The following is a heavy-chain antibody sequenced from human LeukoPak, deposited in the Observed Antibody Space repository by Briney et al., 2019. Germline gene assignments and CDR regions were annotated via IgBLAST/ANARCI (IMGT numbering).Heavy chain of an antibody. D-gene: IGHD3-16*01. Sequence: AGGSLRLSCATSGFTFTNYAMNWVRQAPGKGLEWVSAVTGPGDTTYYADSVKGRFFMSREDSKTAVYLQMNSLRAEDTAIYYCAKGGEIDLWGQGTLVTVSS. CDR1: GFTFTNYA. CDR2: VTGPGDTT. CDR3: AKGGEIDL. V-gene: IGHV3-23*01. J-gene: IGHJ5*02.